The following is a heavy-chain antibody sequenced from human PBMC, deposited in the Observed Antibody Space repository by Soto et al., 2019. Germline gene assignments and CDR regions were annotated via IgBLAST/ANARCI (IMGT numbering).Heavy chain of an antibody. V-gene: IGHV4-31*03. J-gene: IGHJ5*02. Sequence: TSETLSLTCTVSGGSISSGGYYWSWIRQHPGKGLEWIGYIYYSGSTYYNPSLKSRVTISVDTSKNQFSLKLSSVTAADTAVYYCAREGIVLVPAAIRGRWFDPWGQGTLVTVSS. CDR3: AREGIVLVPAAIRGRWFDP. CDR1: GGSISSGGYY. CDR2: IYYSGST. D-gene: IGHD2-2*01.